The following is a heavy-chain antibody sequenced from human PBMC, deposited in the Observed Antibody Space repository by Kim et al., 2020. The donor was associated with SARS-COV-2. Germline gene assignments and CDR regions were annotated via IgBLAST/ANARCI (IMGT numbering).Heavy chain of an antibody. CDR1: GGSISSSSYY. Sequence: SETLSLTCTVSGGSISSSSYYWGWIRQPPGKGLEWIGSIYYSGSTYYNPSLKSRVTISVDTSKNQFSLKLRSVTAADTAVYYCARQAQSWYIVVVPVAMLTWFDPWGQGTLVTVSS. V-gene: IGHV4-39*01. D-gene: IGHD2-2*01. CDR3: ARQAQSWYIVVVPVAMLTWFDP. CDR2: IYYSGST. J-gene: IGHJ5*02.